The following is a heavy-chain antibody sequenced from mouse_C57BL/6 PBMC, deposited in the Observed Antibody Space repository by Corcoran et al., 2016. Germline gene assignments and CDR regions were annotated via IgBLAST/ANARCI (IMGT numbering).Heavy chain of an antibody. D-gene: IGHD4-1*01. Sequence: QVQLKQSGAELVRPGASVKLSCKASGYTFTDYYINWVKQRPGQGLEWIARIYPGSGNTYYNEKFKGKATLTAEKSSSTAYMQLSSLTSEDSAVYFCGWDWFAYWCQGTVVTVSA. CDR3: GWDWFAY. CDR2: IYPGSGNT. V-gene: IGHV1-76*01. CDR1: GYTFTDYY. J-gene: IGHJ3*01.